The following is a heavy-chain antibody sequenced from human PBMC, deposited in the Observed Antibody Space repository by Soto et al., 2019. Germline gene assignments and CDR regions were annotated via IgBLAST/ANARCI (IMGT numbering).Heavy chain of an antibody. CDR3: ARGPRGSYYFDY. J-gene: IGHJ4*02. CDR2: ISSSSSYI. V-gene: IGHV3-21*01. CDR1: GFTFSRYS. D-gene: IGHD1-26*01. Sequence: EVQLVESGGGLVKPGGSLRLSCAASGFTFSRYSMNWVRQAPGKGLEWVSSISSSSSYIYYADSVKGRFTISRDNAKISLYLQMNSLRVEDTAVYYCARGPRGSYYFDYWGQGTLVTVSS.